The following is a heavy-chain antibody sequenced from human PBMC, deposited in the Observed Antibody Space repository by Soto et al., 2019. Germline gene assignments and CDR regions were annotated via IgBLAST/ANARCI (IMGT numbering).Heavy chain of an antibody. Sequence: GGSLRLSCAASGFTFSSYGMHWVRQAPGKGLEWVAVIWYDGSNKYYADSVKGRFTISRDNSKNTLYLQMNSLRAEDTAVYYCARDVLHSSSSTYYYYGMDVWGQGTTVTVSS. CDR1: GFTFSSYG. CDR2: IWYDGSNK. CDR3: ARDVLHSSSSTYYYYGMDV. J-gene: IGHJ6*02. D-gene: IGHD6-6*01. V-gene: IGHV3-33*01.